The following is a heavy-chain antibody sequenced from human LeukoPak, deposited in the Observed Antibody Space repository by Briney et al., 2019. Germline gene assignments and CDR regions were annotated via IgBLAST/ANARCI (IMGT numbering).Heavy chain of an antibody. CDR3: ARAADYYASGIFY. CDR2: VNTDGSTT. D-gene: IGHD3-10*01. V-gene: IGHV3-74*01. Sequence: GGSLRLSCAASGFTFSNYWMHWVRQAPGKGLVWVSRVNTDGSTTTYADSVKGRFTISRDNAKNTLYLQMNSLRAEDTAVYYCARAADYYASGIFYWGQGTLVTVSS. J-gene: IGHJ4*02. CDR1: GFTFSNYW.